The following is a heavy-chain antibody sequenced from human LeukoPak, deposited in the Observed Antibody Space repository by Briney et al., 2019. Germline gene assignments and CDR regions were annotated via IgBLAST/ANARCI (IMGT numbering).Heavy chain of an antibody. D-gene: IGHD3-3*01. CDR3: ARGNPTPYYDFWSGYYSHYYYMDV. Sequence: SQTLSLTCTVSGGSISSGSYYWSWIRQPAGKGLEWIGRIYTSGSTNYNPSLKSRVTISVDTSKNQFSLKLSSVTAADTAVYYCARGNPTPYYDFWSGYYSHYYYMDVWGKGTMVTVSS. V-gene: IGHV4-61*02. CDR1: GGSISSGSYY. CDR2: IYTSGST. J-gene: IGHJ6*03.